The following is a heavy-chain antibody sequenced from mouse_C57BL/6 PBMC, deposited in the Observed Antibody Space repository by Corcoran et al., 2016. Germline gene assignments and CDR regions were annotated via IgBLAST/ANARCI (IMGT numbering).Heavy chain of an antibody. CDR3: AREVWVRSYWYFDV. CDR2: INPNNGGT. J-gene: IGHJ1*03. Sequence: EVQLQQSGPELVKPGASVKISCKASGYTFTDYYMNWVKQSHGKSLEWIGDINPNNGGTSYNQKFKGKATLTVDKSSSTAYMELRSLTSEDSAVYYCAREVWVRSYWYFDVWGTGTTVTVSS. V-gene: IGHV1-26*01. CDR1: GYTFTDYY. D-gene: IGHD2-10*02.